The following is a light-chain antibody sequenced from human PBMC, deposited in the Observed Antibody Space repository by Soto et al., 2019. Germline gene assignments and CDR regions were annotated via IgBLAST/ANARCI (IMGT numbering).Light chain of an antibody. Sequence: EIILTQSPATLSVSPGERATLSCRASQSVNSNLAWYQQKPGQAPRLLIYGASTRATGIPARFSGSVSGTEFTLTISRLQSEDFVIYYCQQYNNWPPGTFGQGTKVQIK. CDR1: QSVNSN. CDR2: GAS. CDR3: QQYNNWPPGT. V-gene: IGKV3-15*01. J-gene: IGKJ1*01.